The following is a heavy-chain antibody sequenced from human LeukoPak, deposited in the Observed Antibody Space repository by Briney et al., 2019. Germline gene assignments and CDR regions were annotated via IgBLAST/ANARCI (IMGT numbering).Heavy chain of an antibody. J-gene: IGHJ4*02. V-gene: IGHV1-2*02. Sequence: ASVKVSCKASGYTFTGYYMHWVRQAPGQGLEWMGWINPNSGGTNYAQKSQGRVTMTRDTSISTAYMELSRLRSDDTAVYYCARVSTTVTTILHYWGQGTLVTVSS. CDR3: ARVSTTVTTILHY. CDR1: GYTFTGYY. D-gene: IGHD4-17*01. CDR2: INPNSGGT.